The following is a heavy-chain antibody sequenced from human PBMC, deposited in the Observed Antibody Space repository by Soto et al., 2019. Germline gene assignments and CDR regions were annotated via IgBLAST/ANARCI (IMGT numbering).Heavy chain of an antibody. CDR2: INHSGAN. Sequence: SEALALTFASYGGSFRGYYWSWVRQPPGKGLEWSGEINHSGANNDKPSLNRRVTISVDTPNNQFSLSLRSVSAAYTAVYFCARHMRILGDEAFDYWGQGIPVTVSS. CDR3: ARHMRILGDEAFDY. J-gene: IGHJ4*02. D-gene: IGHD1-26*01. V-gene: IGHV4-34*01. CDR1: GGSFRGYY.